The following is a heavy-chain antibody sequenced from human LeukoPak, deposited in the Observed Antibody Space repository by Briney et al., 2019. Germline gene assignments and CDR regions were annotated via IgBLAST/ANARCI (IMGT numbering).Heavy chain of an antibody. Sequence: QTGGSLRLSCAASGFTFSSYAMSWVRQAPGKGLEWVSAISGSGGSTYYADSVKGRFTISRDNSKNTLYLQMNSLRAEDTAVYYCAKGLMATIYYGMDVWGQGTTVTVSS. CDR2: ISGSGGST. CDR3: AKGLMATIYYGMDV. J-gene: IGHJ6*02. V-gene: IGHV3-23*01. D-gene: IGHD5-24*01. CDR1: GFTFSSYA.